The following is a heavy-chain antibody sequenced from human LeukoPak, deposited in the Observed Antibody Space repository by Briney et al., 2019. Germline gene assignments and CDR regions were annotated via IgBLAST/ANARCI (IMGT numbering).Heavy chain of an antibody. V-gene: IGHV3-30*18. D-gene: IGHD1-14*01. J-gene: IGHJ4*02. CDR1: GFTFSNYD. Sequence: GGSLRLSCAASGFTFSNYDMHWVRQAPGKGLEWVAVISYDGINKIYPDSVKGRFTISRDNSKNTLFLQMNSLTAEDTAVYYCAKNLPSVMSSELDYWGQGTLVTVS. CDR3: AKNLPSVMSSELDY. CDR2: ISYDGINK.